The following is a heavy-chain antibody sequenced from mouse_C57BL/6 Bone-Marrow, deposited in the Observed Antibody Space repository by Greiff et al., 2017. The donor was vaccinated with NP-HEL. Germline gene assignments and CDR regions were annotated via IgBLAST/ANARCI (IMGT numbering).Heavy chain of an antibody. V-gene: IGHV3-8*01. CDR2: ISYSGST. CDR3: EEGGHYYAMDY. J-gene: IGHJ4*01. D-gene: IGHD3-3*01. CDR1: GYSITSDY. Sequence: DVQLQESGPGLAKPSPTLSLTCSVTGYSITSDYWNWIRKFPGNKLEYMGYISYSGSTYSNPSPISRNSTFRDTTKNQSSLQLTSVTTEDTATYYCEEGGHYYAMDYWGQGTSVTVSS.